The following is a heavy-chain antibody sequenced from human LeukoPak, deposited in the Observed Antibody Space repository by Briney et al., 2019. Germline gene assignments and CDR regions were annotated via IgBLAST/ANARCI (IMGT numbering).Heavy chain of an antibody. CDR1: GVTFSSSM. Sequence: PGGSLRLSCAASGVTFSSSMMKAVRQAPGKGLEWVSYISSSSSTIYYADSVKGRFAISRDNAKNSLYLQMNSLRAEDTAVYYCARASRSGVSQYFHHWGQGTLVTVSS. CDR3: ARASRSGVSQYFHH. V-gene: IGHV3-48*01. J-gene: IGHJ4*02. CDR2: ISSSSSTI. D-gene: IGHD2-8*01.